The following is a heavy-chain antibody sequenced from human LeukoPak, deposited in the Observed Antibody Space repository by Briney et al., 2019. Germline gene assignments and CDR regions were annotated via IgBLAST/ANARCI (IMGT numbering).Heavy chain of an antibody. Sequence: GGSLRLSCAASGFTFSNNAMSWVRQAPGKGLEWVSSTSSSGDNTHYADSVKGRFTISRDNSKDTLYLQMNTLRAEDTAIYYCARRGRLVNFDYWGQGTLVTVSS. V-gene: IGHV3-23*01. J-gene: IGHJ4*02. CDR3: ARRGRLVNFDY. CDR2: TSSSGDNT. D-gene: IGHD1-26*01. CDR1: GFTFSNNA.